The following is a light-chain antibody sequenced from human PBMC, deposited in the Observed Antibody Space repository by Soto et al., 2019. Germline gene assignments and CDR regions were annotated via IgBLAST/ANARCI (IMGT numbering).Light chain of an antibody. V-gene: IGKV1-39*01. Sequence: DIQMTQSPSSLAASLGDRVTVTCRASQSISSYLNWYQQKPGKAPKLLIYAASSLQSGVPSRFSGSGSGTDFTLTISSLQPDDFETYYCQHYNSYSAAFGQGTKVDIK. CDR3: QHYNSYSAA. J-gene: IGKJ1*01. CDR1: QSISSY. CDR2: AAS.